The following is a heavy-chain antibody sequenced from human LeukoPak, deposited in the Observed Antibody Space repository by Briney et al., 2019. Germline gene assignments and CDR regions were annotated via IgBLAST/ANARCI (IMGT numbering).Heavy chain of an antibody. CDR2: INHSGDT. J-gene: IGHJ4*02. D-gene: IGHD4-17*01. V-gene: IGHV4-34*01. CDR1: GGSFSGYY. Sequence: SGTLSLTCAVSGGSFSGYYWSWIRQPPGKGLEWIGEINHSGDTNYNPSLKSRVTISVDTSKNQFSLKLSSVSAADTAMYYCARGAVTNEYYVYYWGQGTLVTVSS. CDR3: ARGAVTNEYYVYY.